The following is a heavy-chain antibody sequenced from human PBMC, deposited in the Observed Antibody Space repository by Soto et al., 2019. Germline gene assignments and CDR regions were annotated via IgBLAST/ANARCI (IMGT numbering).Heavy chain of an antibody. D-gene: IGHD3-3*01. Sequence: WIRHAPEKGLEWVSIIYGSGSTYNANPVKGRFTIAGDNSKNTLYLQMNSLRAEDTAVYYFFFFQ. V-gene: IGHV3-53*01. J-gene: IGHJ1*01. CDR2: IYGSGST. CDR3: FFFQ.